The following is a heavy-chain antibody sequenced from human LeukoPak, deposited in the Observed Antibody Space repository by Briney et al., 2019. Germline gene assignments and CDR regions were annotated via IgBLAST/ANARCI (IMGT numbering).Heavy chain of an antibody. V-gene: IGHV5-51*01. CDR1: GYSFTNYG. CDR3: ARPNWARRYFDY. J-gene: IGHJ4*02. CDR2: IYPFDSES. Sequence: GESLKISCKVSGYSFTNYGIGLVRQMPGKGLEWMGIIYPFDSESRYSPSFQGQVTISADKSITTAYLQWSSQKASDTAMYYCARPNWARRYFDYWGQGTLVTVSS. D-gene: IGHD7-27*01.